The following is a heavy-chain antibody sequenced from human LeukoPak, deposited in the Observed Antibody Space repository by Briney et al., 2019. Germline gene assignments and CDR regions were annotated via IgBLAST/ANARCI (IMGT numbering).Heavy chain of an antibody. CDR3: ARTTYSGYDSLPNYFDY. Sequence: SQTLSLTCAISGDSVSSNSAAWNWIRQSPSRGLEWLGRTYYRSKWYNDYVVSVKSRITINPDTSKNQFSLQLNSVTPEDTAVYYCARTTYSGYDSLPNYFDYWGQGTLVTVSS. D-gene: IGHD5-12*01. J-gene: IGHJ4*02. CDR2: TYYRSKWYN. V-gene: IGHV6-1*01. CDR1: GDSVSSNSAA.